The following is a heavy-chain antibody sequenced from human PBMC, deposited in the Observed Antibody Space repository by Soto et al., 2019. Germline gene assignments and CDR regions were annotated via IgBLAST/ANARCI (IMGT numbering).Heavy chain of an antibody. CDR1: GGTFSSYA. CDR3: ARDVHLHYYGSGPSGWFDP. V-gene: IGHV1-69*06. D-gene: IGHD3-10*01. CDR2: IIPIFGTA. Sequence: GASVKVSCKASGGTFSSYAISWVRQAPGQGLEWMGGIIPIFGTATYAQKFQGRVTITADKSTSTAYMELSSLRSEDTAVYYCARDVHLHYYGSGPSGWFDPWGQGTLVTVSS. J-gene: IGHJ5*02.